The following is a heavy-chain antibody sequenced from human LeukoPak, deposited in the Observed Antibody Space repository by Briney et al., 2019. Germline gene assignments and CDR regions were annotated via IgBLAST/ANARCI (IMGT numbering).Heavy chain of an antibody. D-gene: IGHD2-2*01. Sequence: GSRRPARAAAAFTSAILSISWDRQAPGDLMGWDSSISSSINYIYYADSVKGRFTISRDRDKNSLYLRMNSLRAEDTAVYYCARVTLQYQLLGSGYYYGMDVWGQGTTVTVSS. J-gene: IGHJ6*02. CDR3: ARVTLQYQLLGSGYYYGMDV. CDR1: AFTSAILS. CDR2: ISSSINYI. V-gene: IGHV3-21*01.